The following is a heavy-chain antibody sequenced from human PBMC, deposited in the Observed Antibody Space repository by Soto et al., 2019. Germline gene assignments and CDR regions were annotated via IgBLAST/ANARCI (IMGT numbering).Heavy chain of an antibody. CDR2: ISYDGSDK. CDR1: GFTFSSYG. CDR3: AKEPVGPDWYFDL. Sequence: PGGSLRLSCAASGFTFSSYGMHWVRQAPGKGLEWVALISYDGSDKYYADSVKGRFTVSRDNSKNTLYLQMNSLRAEDTAVYNCAKEPVGPDWYFDLWGRGTLVTVSS. J-gene: IGHJ2*01. V-gene: IGHV3-30*18.